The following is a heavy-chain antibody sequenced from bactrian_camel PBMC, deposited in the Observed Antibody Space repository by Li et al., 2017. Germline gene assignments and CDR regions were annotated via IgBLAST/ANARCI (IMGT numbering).Heavy chain of an antibody. CDR3: VADLARPTKWTTLDHGCSGVQD. Sequence: DVQLVESGGGSVQTGGSLRLSCTVGGNTARTYSMAWFRQAPGKEREEVAQMYSGESTTYYADSVKGRFTISHDNAKRTLYLQMNNLKPEDTAMYYCVADLARPTKWTTLDHGCSGVQDWGQGTQVTVS. J-gene: IGHJ4*01. V-gene: IGHV3S59*01. CDR1: GNTARTYS. D-gene: IGHD2*01. CDR2: MYSGESTT.